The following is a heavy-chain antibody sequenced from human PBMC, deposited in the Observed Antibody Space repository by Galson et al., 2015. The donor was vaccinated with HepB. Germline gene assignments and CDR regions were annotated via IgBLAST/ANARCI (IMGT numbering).Heavy chain of an antibody. J-gene: IGHJ4*02. Sequence: SLRLSCAASGFIFSSYNMNWVRQAPGKGLEWVSLITSDNYIYYADSVKGRFTISRDNAKNSLFLQIDSLRAEDTAVYYCARDLSSGWYIEYWGQGTLVTVSS. CDR2: ITSDNYI. V-gene: IGHV3-69-1*01. D-gene: IGHD6-19*01. CDR1: GFIFSSYN. CDR3: ARDLSSGWYIEY.